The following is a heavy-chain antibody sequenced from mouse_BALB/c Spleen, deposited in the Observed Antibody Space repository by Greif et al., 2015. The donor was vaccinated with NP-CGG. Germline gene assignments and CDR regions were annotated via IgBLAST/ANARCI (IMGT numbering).Heavy chain of an antibody. V-gene: IGHV1-80*01. CDR3: ARGYDYDGFAY. J-gene: IGHJ3*01. D-gene: IGHD2-4*01. Sequence: VQLQQSGVELVRPGSSVKISCKASGYAFSSYWMNWVKQRPGQGLEWIGQIYPGDGDTNYNGKFKGKATLTADKSSSTAYMQLSSLTSEDSAVYFCARGYDYDGFAYWGQGTLVTVSA. CDR1: GYAFSSYW. CDR2: IYPGDGDT.